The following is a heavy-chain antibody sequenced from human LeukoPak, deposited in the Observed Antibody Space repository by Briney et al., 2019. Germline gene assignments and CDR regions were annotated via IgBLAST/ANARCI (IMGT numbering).Heavy chain of an antibody. D-gene: IGHD6-19*01. CDR3: TRGGSSGLFY. Sequence: GGSLRLSCAASGFTYSSYWMHWVCQVPGKGLVWVSRISNDGSIINYADSVKGRFTISRDNAKNTLYLQMNSLRAEDTAVYYCTRGGSSGLFYWGQGTLVTVSS. V-gene: IGHV3-74*01. J-gene: IGHJ4*02. CDR2: ISNDGSII. CDR1: GFTYSSYW.